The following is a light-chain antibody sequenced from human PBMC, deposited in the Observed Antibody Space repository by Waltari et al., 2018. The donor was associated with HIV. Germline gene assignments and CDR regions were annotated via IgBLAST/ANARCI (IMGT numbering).Light chain of an antibody. CDR1: SSNIENHH. CDR2: KNF. Sequence: QSFLTQPPSASGTPAQTVTISCSGSSSNIENHHLTWYHQTPGITPKLLIDKNFLRPSGVPGRFAAFKSGTSASLTISGLRSADEADYYCVGWDSSLSAYVFGAGTKVAVL. J-gene: IGLJ1*01. V-gene: IGLV1-47*01. CDR3: VGWDSSLSAYV.